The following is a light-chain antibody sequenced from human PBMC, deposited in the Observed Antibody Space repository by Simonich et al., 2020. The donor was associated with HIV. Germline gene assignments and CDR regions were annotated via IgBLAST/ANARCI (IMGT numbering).Light chain of an antibody. CDR3: QQYNSYSPRWT. CDR1: QGISSA. Sequence: AIQLTQSPSSLSASVGYRVTITCRASQGISSALAWYQQKPGKAPKLLIYDASSLERWVPSRFSGSGSGTDFTLTISSLQPEDFATYYCQQYNSYSPRWTFGQGTKLEIK. V-gene: IGKV1-13*02. J-gene: IGKJ2*02. CDR2: DAS.